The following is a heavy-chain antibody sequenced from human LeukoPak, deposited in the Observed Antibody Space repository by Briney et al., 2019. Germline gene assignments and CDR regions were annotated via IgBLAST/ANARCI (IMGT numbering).Heavy chain of an antibody. CDR2: IYPGDSDT. J-gene: IGHJ5*02. D-gene: IGHD3-22*01. CDR3: ARHRYYYDSSGLYNWFDP. CDR1: GYSFTSYW. V-gene: IGHV5-51*01. Sequence: GESLKISCKGSGYSFTSYWIGWVRQMPGKGLGWMGIIYPGDSDTRYSPSFQGQVTISADKSISTAYLQWSSLKASDTAMYYCARHRYYYDSSGLYNWFDPWGQGTLVTVSS.